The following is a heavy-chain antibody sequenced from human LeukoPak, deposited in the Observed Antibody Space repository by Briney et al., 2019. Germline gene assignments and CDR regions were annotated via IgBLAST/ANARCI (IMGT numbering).Heavy chain of an antibody. CDR2: ISGSGGST. Sequence: GGSLRLSCVASGFTFSSYAMSWVRQAPGKGLEWVSGISGSGGSTYFADSVKGRFTISRDNSKNTLFLQMNSLRAEDTAVYYCAKGTPTYYYDSSGLDYWGQGTLVTVSS. D-gene: IGHD3-22*01. CDR3: AKGTPTYYYDSSGLDY. CDR1: GFTFSSYA. J-gene: IGHJ4*02. V-gene: IGHV3-23*01.